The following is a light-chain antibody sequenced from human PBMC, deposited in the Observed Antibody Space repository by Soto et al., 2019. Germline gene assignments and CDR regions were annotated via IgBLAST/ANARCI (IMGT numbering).Light chain of an antibody. CDR3: QQRSDWPST. V-gene: IGKV3-11*01. CDR1: QSVSRY. CDR2: DAS. J-gene: IGKJ4*01. Sequence: DIVLTQSPATLSLSPGERATLSCRASQSVSRYLAWYQQKPGQDPRLLIYDASNRATGIPARFSGSGSGTDFTLTISSLEPEDFAVYYCQQRSDWPSTFGGGTKVEI.